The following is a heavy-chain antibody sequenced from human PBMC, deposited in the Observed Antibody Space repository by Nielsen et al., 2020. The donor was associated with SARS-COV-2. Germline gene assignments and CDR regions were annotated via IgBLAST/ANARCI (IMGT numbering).Heavy chain of an antibody. Sequence: GESLKISCAASGFTFDDYGMSWVRQAPGKGLEWVGRIKSKTDGGTTDYAAPVKGRFTISRDDSKNTLYLQMNSLKTEDTAVYYCTTDSRNVDYWGQGTLVTVSS. V-gene: IGHV3-15*01. CDR2: IKSKTDGGTT. J-gene: IGHJ4*02. CDR1: GFTFDDYG. CDR3: TTDSRNVDY.